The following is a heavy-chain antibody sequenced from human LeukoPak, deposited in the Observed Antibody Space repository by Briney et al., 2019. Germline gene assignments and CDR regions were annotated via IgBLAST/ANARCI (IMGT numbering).Heavy chain of an antibody. CDR1: GGTFSSYA. Sequence: ASVKVSCKASGGTFSSYAISWVRQAPGQGLEWMGIINPNGGSTSYALKFQGRVTMTRDTSTSTVYMEVSSLRSEDTAIYYCARDGGYCGSSSCYAFYWGQGTLVTVSS. CDR3: ARDGGYCGSSSCYAFY. J-gene: IGHJ4*02. CDR2: INPNGGST. V-gene: IGHV1-46*01. D-gene: IGHD2-2*01.